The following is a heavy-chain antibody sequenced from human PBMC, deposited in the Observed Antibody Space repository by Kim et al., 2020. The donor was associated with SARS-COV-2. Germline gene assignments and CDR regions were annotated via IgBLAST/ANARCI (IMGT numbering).Heavy chain of an antibody. CDR3: ARASLHAYYGMDV. J-gene: IGHJ6*02. CDR1: GGSVSSGSYY. CDR2: IYYSGST. Sequence: SETLSLTCTVSGGSVSSGSYYWSWIRQPPGKGLEWIGYIYYSGSTNYNPSLKSRVTISVDTSKNQFSLKLSSVTAADTAVYYCARASLHAYYGMDVWGQGTTVTVSS. V-gene: IGHV4-61*01.